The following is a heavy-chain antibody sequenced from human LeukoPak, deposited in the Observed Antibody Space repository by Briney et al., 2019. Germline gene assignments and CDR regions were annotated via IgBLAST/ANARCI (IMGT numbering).Heavy chain of an antibody. CDR1: GFTFSSYE. CDR3: AELGITMIGGV. V-gene: IGHV3-30*02. Sequence: PGGSLRLSCAASGFTFSSYEMNWVRQAPGKGLEWVAFIRYDGSNKYYADSVKGRFTISRDNAKNSLYLQMSSLRAEDTAVYYCAELGITMIGGVWGKGTTVTISS. D-gene: IGHD3-10*02. CDR2: IRYDGSNK. J-gene: IGHJ6*04.